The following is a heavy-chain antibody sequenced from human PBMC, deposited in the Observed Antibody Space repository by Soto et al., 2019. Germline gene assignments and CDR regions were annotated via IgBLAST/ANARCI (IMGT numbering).Heavy chain of an antibody. CDR2: IFYNGNT. CDR3: AGDEGERDRYYGMDV. CDR1: GGSISSGGYY. Sequence: QVQLQESGPGLVKPSQTLSLTCTVSGGSISSGGYYWSWIRQHPGKGLEWIGYIFYNGNTYYNPSLKRRLTISVDRSRNQYSLKLSSVTAEDTAVYYCAGDEGERDRYYGMDVWGQGTTVTVSS. D-gene: IGHD3-16*01. J-gene: IGHJ6*02. V-gene: IGHV4-31*03.